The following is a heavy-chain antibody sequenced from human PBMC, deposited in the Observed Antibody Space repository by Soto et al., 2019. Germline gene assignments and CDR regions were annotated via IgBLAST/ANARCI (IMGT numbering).Heavy chain of an antibody. V-gene: IGHV4-30-2*01. D-gene: IGHD3-10*01. J-gene: IGHJ2*01. CDR2: IYHSGRT. CDR1: GGSISSGGYS. CDR3: GRGVRYGSGRWYFDL. Sequence: QLQLQESGSGLVKPSQTLSLTCAVSGGSISSGGYSWSWIRQPPRKGLEWIGYIYHSGRTYYNPSLKSRVTISVDRSKNQFSLELSSVTAADTAVYYGGRGVRYGSGRWYFDLWGRGTLVTVSS.